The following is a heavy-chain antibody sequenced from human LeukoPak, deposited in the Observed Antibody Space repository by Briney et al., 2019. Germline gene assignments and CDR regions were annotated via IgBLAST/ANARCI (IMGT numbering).Heavy chain of an antibody. Sequence: PSETLSLTCAVYGGSFSGYYWSWIRQPPGKGLEWIGEINHSGSTNYNPSLKSRVTISVDTSKNQFSLKLSSVTAADTAVYYCARGRFGVNWDQGTLVTVSS. CDR1: GGSFSGYY. J-gene: IGHJ4*02. D-gene: IGHD3-10*01. CDR3: ARGRFGVN. CDR2: INHSGST. V-gene: IGHV4-34*01.